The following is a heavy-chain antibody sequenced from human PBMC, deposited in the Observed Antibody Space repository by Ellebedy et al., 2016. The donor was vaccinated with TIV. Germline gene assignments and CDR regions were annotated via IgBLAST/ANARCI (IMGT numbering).Heavy chain of an antibody. Sequence: LRLSXTVSGGSISSGDYYWSWIRQPPGKGLEWIGYIYYSGSTYYNPSLKSRVTISVDTSKNQFSLKLSSVTAADTAVYYCARDVSGSSSDWFDPWGQGTLVTVSS. CDR1: GGSISSGDYY. CDR2: IYYSGST. V-gene: IGHV4-30-4*01. D-gene: IGHD3-10*01. J-gene: IGHJ5*02. CDR3: ARDVSGSSSDWFDP.